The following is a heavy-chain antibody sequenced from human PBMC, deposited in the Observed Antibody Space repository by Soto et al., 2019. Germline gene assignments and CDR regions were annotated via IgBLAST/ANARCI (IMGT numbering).Heavy chain of an antibody. CDR3: ARELIYGSGSYY. V-gene: IGHV1-18*01. Sequence: QVQLVQSGAEVKKPGASMKVSCKASGYTFTSYGISWVRQAPGQGLGWMGWISAYNGNTNYAQKLQGRVTMPTATAASTAHMELRSLRSDDTAVYYCARELIYGSGSYYWGQGTLVTVSS. J-gene: IGHJ4*02. D-gene: IGHD3-10*01. CDR2: ISAYNGNT. CDR1: GYTFTSYG.